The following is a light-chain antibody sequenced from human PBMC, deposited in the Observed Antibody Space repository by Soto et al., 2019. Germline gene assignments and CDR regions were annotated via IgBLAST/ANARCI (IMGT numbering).Light chain of an antibody. CDR3: ASWDDSLSGYYV. CDR1: SSNVGFNA. J-gene: IGLJ1*01. Sequence: QSVLTQPPSASGAPGQRVTLSCVGGSSNVGFNAVNWYQQIPGAAPKLLMHGNSQRPSGVPDRFSGSKSGTSASLAIIGLRTEDEAHYYCASWDDSLSGYYVFGTGTKVTVL. CDR2: GNS. V-gene: IGLV1-47*02.